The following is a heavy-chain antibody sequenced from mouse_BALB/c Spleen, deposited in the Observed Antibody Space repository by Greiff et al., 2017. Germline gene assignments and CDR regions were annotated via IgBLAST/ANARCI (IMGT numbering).Heavy chain of an antibody. V-gene: IGHV5-17*02. CDR2: ISSGSSTI. CDR1: GFTFSSFG. CDR3: ARGDGYYGGYAMDY. Sequence: DVHLVESGGGLVQPGGSRKLSCAASGFTFSSFGMHWVRQAPEKGLEWVAYISSGSSTIYYADTVKGRFTISRDNPKNTLFLQMTSLRSEDTAMYYCARGDGYYGGYAMDYWGQGTSVTVSS. J-gene: IGHJ4*01. D-gene: IGHD2-3*01.